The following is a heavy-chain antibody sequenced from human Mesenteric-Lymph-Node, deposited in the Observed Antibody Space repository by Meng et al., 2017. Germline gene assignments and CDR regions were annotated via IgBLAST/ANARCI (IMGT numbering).Heavy chain of an antibody. CDR2: IDNRGSA. CDR3: ATHFGFSFDP. V-gene: IGHV4/OR15-8*01. J-gene: IGHJ5*02. Sequence: QVQLQQWGAGLLKPSETLSPTCAVSVDSISGTKWWSWVRRPPGKGLDWIGQIDNRGSASYNPSLKSRVTMSVDKSKNQMSLELTSVTAADTAVYFCATHFGFSFDPWGQGTLVTVSS. CDR1: VDSISGTKW. D-gene: IGHD3-10*01.